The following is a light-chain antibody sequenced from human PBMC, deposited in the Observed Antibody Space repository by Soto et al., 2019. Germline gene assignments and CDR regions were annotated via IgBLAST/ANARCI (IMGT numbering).Light chain of an antibody. J-gene: IGLJ1*01. Sequence: SVLTQPASVSGSPGQSITISSTGTSSDVGGYNYVSWYQQHPGKAPKLMIYDVSNRPSGVSNRFSGSKSGNTASLTISGLQAEDEADYYCSSFKVFGTGTKVTVL. CDR1: SSDVGGYNY. CDR2: DVS. V-gene: IGLV2-14*03. CDR3: SSFKV.